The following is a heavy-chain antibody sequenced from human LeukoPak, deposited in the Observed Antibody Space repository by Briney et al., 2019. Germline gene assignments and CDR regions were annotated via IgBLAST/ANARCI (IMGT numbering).Heavy chain of an antibody. Sequence: SGGSLRLSCAASGFTVSSNYMSWVRQAPGKGLEWVSVIYSGGSTYYADSVKGRFTISRDNSKNTLYLQMNSLRGEDTAVYYCARGSYDILTGYGSLDYWGQGTLVTVSS. CDR1: GFTVSSNY. CDR3: ARGSYDILTGYGSLDY. D-gene: IGHD3-9*01. J-gene: IGHJ4*02. V-gene: IGHV3-53*01. CDR2: IYSGGST.